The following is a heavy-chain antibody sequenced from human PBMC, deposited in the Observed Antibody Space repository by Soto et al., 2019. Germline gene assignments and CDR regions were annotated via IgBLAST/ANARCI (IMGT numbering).Heavy chain of an antibody. CDR2: IYYGGST. CDR3: ARHVDNWNDGTRDGYFDY. J-gene: IGHJ4*02. Sequence: SETLSLTCTVSGGSISSSSYYWGWIRQPPGKGLEWIGSIYYGGSTYYNPSLKSRVTISVDTSKKQFSLKLSSVTAADTAVYYCARHVDNWNDGTRDGYFDYWGQRTLVTVSS. CDR1: GGSISSSSYY. D-gene: IGHD1-20*01. V-gene: IGHV4-39*01.